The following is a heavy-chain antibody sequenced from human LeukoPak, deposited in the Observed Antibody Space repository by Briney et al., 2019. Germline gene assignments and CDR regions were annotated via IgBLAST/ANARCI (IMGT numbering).Heavy chain of an antibody. Sequence: GASVKVSCKASGGTFSSYAISWVRQAPGQGLEWMGGIIPIFGTANYAQKFQGRVTITADESTSTAYMELSSLRSEDTAVYYCARSGGPQDLIAAAGPYFDYWGQGTLVTVSS. D-gene: IGHD6-13*01. CDR2: IIPIFGTA. CDR1: GGTFSSYA. J-gene: IGHJ4*02. CDR3: ARSGGPQDLIAAAGPYFDY. V-gene: IGHV1-69*13.